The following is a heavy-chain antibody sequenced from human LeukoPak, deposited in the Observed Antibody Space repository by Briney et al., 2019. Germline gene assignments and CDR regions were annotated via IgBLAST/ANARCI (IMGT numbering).Heavy chain of an antibody. V-gene: IGHV3-23*01. J-gene: IGHJ4*02. Sequence: GGSLRLSCAASGYTFSSYAMSWVRRAPGKGLEWVSAISGSGGSTYYADSVKGRFTISRDNSKNTLYLQMNSLRAEDTAVYYCAKAASGMVGSGSHYFDYWGQGTLVTVSS. CDR3: AKAASGMVGSGSHYFDY. D-gene: IGHD3-10*01. CDR2: ISGSGGST. CDR1: GYTFSSYA.